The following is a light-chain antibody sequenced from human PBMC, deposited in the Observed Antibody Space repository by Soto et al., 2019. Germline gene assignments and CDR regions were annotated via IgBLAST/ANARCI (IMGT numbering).Light chain of an antibody. Sequence: QSALAQPTSVSGSPGQSITISCTGNHNDIGTYDYVSWYRQHPGRAPRLLIYGVTTRPSGISDRFSASKSGLTASLTISGLQPEDEADYYCSSFTSDRIYVFGPVTKV. CDR1: HNDIGTYDY. J-gene: IGLJ1*01. CDR2: GVT. CDR3: SSFTSDRIYV. V-gene: IGLV2-14*03.